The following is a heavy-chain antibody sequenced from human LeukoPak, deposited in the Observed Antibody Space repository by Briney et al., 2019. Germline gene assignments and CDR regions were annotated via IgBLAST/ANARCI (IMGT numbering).Heavy chain of an antibody. J-gene: IGHJ6*03. CDR3: ARVAVWGYDFWSGYYLDYYYYMDV. D-gene: IGHD3-3*01. CDR2: IIPIFGTA. V-gene: IGHV1-69*05. Sequence: SVKVSCKASGGTFSSYAISWVRQAPGQGLEWMGGIIPIFGTANYAQKFQGRVTMTTDTSTSTAYMELRSLRSDDTAVYYCARVAVWGYDFWSGYYLDYYYYMDVWGKGTTVTVSS. CDR1: GGTFSSYA.